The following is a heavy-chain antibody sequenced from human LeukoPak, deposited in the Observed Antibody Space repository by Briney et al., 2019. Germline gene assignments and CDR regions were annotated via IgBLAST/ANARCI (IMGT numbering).Heavy chain of an antibody. CDR3: ARGQTNYYGSGSYTYYYYGMDV. CDR2: ISYDGSNK. J-gene: IGHJ6*02. V-gene: IGHV3-30-3*01. Sequence: GGSLRLSCAASGFTFSSYAMHWVRQAPGKGLEWVAVISYDGSNKYYADSVKGRFTISRDNSKNTLYLQMNSLRAEDTAVYYCARGQTNYYGSGSYTYYYYGMDVWGQGTTVTVSS. D-gene: IGHD3-10*01. CDR1: GFTFSSYA.